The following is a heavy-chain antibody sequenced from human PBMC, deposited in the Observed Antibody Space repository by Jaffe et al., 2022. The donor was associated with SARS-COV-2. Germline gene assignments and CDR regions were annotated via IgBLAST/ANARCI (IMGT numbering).Heavy chain of an antibody. CDR2: IYSGGST. V-gene: IGHV3-53*01. J-gene: IGHJ4*02. CDR3: ARAIDDYGDVIFDY. D-gene: IGHD4-17*01. Sequence: EVQLVESGGGLIQPGGSLRLSCAASGFTVSSNYMSWVRQAPGKGLEWVSVIYSGGSTYYADSVKGRFTISRDNSKNTLYLQMNSLRAEDTAVYYCARAIDDYGDVIFDYWGQGTLVTVSS. CDR1: GFTVSSNY.